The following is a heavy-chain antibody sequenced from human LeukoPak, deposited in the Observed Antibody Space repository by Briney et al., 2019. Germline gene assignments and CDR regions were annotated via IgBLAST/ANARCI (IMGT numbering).Heavy chain of an antibody. J-gene: IGHJ4*02. CDR2: ISGSGGST. Sequence: SGGSLRLSCAASGFTFSSYAMSWVRQAPGKGLEWVSAISGSGGSTYYADSVKGRFTISRDNSKNTLYLQMNSLRAEDTAVYYCAKDSIVVVPAAIFDYWGQGTLVTVSS. CDR3: AKDSIVVVPAAIFDY. V-gene: IGHV3-23*01. CDR1: GFTFSSYA. D-gene: IGHD2-2*02.